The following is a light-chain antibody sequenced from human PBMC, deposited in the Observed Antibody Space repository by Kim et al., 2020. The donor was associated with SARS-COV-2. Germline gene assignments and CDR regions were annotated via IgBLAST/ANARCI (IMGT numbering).Light chain of an antibody. CDR2: EDN. CDR3: QSYDGSMIF. CDR1: SGSIGSNY. V-gene: IGLV6-57*02. J-gene: IGLJ2*01. Sequence: GKTVTLSCSGSSGSIGSNYVQWYQQRPGSAPTTVIYEDNQRPSGVPDRFSGSIDSSSNSASLTISGLKAEDEADYYCQSYDGSMIFFGGGTQLTVL.